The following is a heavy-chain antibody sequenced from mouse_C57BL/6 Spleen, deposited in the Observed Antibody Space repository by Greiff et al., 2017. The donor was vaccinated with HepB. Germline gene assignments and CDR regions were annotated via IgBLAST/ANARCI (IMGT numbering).Heavy chain of an antibody. D-gene: IGHD4-1*01. V-gene: IGHV5-12*01. J-gene: IGHJ3*01. Sequence: EVMLVESGGGLVQPGGSLKLSCAASGFTFSDYYMYWVRQTPEKRLEWVAYISNGGGSTYYPDTVKGRFTISRDNAKNTLYLQMSRLKSEDTAMYYCARRVGRGDWFAYWGQGTLVTVSA. CDR1: GFTFSDYY. CDR2: ISNGGGST. CDR3: ARRVGRGDWFAY.